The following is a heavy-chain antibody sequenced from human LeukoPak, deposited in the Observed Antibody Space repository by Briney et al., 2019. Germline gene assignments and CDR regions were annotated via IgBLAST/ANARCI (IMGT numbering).Heavy chain of an antibody. CDR1: GFIFNDYW. D-gene: IGHD1-26*01. Sequence: GGSLRLSCAASGFIFNDYWMSWVRQAPGKGLEWVANINQDGGEKHYVDSVEGRFTISRDNAKNSLYVQMNSLRAEDTAVYYCVRYSLVAADDYWGQGILVTVSS. CDR2: INQDGGEK. CDR3: VRYSLVAADDY. J-gene: IGHJ4*02. V-gene: IGHV3-7*01.